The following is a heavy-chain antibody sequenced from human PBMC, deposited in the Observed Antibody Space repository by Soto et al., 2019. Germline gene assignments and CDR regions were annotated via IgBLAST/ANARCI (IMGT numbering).Heavy chain of an antibody. Sequence: SVKVSCKASGFTFTSSAVQWVRQARGQRLEWIGWIVVGSGNTNYAQKFQERVTITRDMSTSTAYMELSSLRSEDTAVYYCAAVRPRGVKLWLPDGMDVWGQGPTVTVSS. V-gene: IGHV1-58*01. J-gene: IGHJ6*02. D-gene: IGHD5-18*01. CDR2: IVVGSGNT. CDR1: GFTFTSSA. CDR3: AAVRPRGVKLWLPDGMDV.